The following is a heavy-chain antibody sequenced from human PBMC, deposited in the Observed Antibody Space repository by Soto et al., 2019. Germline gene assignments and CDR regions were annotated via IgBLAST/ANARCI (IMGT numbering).Heavy chain of an antibody. Sequence: SETLSLTCTVSGDSISTYYWSWIRQPPGKGLQWIGYIFYSGGTAYNPSLKSRVTISLDMSKKQISLKLSSVTTADTATYFCARLQLVQKVIDYWGQGTLVTVS. CDR3: ARLQLVQKVIDY. J-gene: IGHJ4*02. D-gene: IGHD1-1*01. V-gene: IGHV4-59*01. CDR2: IFYSGGT. CDR1: GDSISTYY.